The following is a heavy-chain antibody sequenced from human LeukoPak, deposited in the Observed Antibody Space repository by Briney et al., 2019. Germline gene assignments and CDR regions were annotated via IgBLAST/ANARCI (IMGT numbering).Heavy chain of an antibody. J-gene: IGHJ3*02. Sequence: PSQTLSLTCAVSGGSISSGGYSWSWIRQPPGKGLEWIGYIYHSGSTYYNPSLKSRVTISVDRSKNQFSLKLSPVTAADTAVYYCANYGPPTLGRAFDIWGQGTMVTVSS. V-gene: IGHV4-30-2*01. CDR1: GGSISSGGYS. CDR2: IYHSGST. D-gene: IGHD4-17*01. CDR3: ANYGPPTLGRAFDI.